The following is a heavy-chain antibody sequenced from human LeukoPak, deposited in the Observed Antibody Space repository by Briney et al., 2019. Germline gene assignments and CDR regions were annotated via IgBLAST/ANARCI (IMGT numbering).Heavy chain of an antibody. CDR2: IVVGSGNT. CDR3: AAAQYYDFWSGSLYNWFDP. D-gene: IGHD3-3*01. J-gene: IGHJ5*02. V-gene: IGHV1-58*01. CDR1: GFTFTSSA. Sequence: SVKVSCKASGFTFTSSAVQWVRQARGQRLEWIGWIVVGSGNTNYAQKFQERVTITRDMSTSTAYMELSSLRSEDTAVYYCAAAQYYDFWSGSLYNWFDPWGQGTLVTVSS.